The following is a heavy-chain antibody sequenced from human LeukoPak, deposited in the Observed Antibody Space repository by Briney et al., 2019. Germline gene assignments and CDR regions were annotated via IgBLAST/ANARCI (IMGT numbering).Heavy chain of an antibody. CDR1: GYFFTGFY. Sequence: ASVKVSCKASGYFFTGFYIHWVRQAPGQGLELMGRMNPSNGNTDFAQNFQGRVTMTRDTSITTAYMELSSLTSDDTAVYYCTSDLGGALAWFDPWGQGTLVTVSS. CDR3: TSDLGGALAWFDP. V-gene: IGHV1-2*06. CDR2: MNPSNGNT. D-gene: IGHD2-21*01. J-gene: IGHJ5*02.